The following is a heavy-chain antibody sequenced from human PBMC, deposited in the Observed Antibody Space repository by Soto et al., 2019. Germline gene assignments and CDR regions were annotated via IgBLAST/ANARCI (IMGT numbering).Heavy chain of an antibody. CDR3: ARDRPYYYGSGSSLGGWFDP. Sequence: GGSLRLSCAASGFTFSSYGMHWVRQAPGKGLEWVAVIWYDGSNKYYADSVKGRFTISRDNSKNTLYLQMNSLRAEDTAVYYCARDRPYYYGSGSSLGGWFDPWGQGT. CDR1: GFTFSSYG. J-gene: IGHJ5*02. CDR2: IWYDGSNK. V-gene: IGHV3-33*01. D-gene: IGHD3-10*01.